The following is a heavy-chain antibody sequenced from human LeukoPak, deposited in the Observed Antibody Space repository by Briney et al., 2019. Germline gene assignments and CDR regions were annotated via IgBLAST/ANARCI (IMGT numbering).Heavy chain of an antibody. D-gene: IGHD3-22*01. Sequence: SETLSLTCRVSGGSIRSYHWSWIRQSPGKGLEWIGYISYSGYNYYNPSLERRVTMSVDTSQNQFSLRLRSVTAADTAVYYCARLGDSSGEIRRAYYYYYYMDVWGKGTTVTISS. CDR2: ISYSGYN. CDR1: GGSIRSYH. J-gene: IGHJ6*03. CDR3: ARLGDSSGEIRRAYYYYYYMDV. V-gene: IGHV4-59*01.